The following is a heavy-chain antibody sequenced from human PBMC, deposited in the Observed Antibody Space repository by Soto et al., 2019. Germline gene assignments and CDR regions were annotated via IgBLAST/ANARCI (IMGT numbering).Heavy chain of an antibody. CDR3: AKDFGSYSSGRYGMDV. Sequence: SLRLSCAASGFTFDDYAMHWVRQAPGKGLEWVSGISWGGGSIGSADSVKGRFTISRDNSKNTLYLQMNSLRAEDTAVYYCAKDFGSYSSGRYGMDVWGQGTTVTVSS. V-gene: IGHV3-9*01. CDR2: ISWGGGSI. J-gene: IGHJ6*02. D-gene: IGHD6-19*01. CDR1: GFTFDDYA.